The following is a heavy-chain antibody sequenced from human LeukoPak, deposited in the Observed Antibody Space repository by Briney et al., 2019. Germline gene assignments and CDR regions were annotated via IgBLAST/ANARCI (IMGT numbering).Heavy chain of an antibody. CDR2: IKEDAGEI. CDR3: VRDGRSASAFDYFDN. V-gene: IGHV3-7*01. D-gene: IGHD2-15*01. CDR1: XXXFNKXX. Sequence: GGSLRLSCAXSXXXFNKXXMSWVRQXXXXXXXXXXNIKEDAGEIYYVDSVKGRFTISRDNAKNSLYLQMNSLRADDTAVYFCVRDGRSASAFDYFDNWGQGTLVTVSS. J-gene: IGHJ4*02.